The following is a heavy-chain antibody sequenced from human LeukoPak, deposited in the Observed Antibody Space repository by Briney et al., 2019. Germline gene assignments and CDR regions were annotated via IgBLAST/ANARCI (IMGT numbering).Heavy chain of an antibody. CDR1: GDSINNYY. V-gene: IGHV4-59*08. Sequence: SETLSLTCTVSGDSINNYYWSWIRQPPGKGLEWIGYIYYSGITNYNPSLKSRVTISVDTSKNQFSLKLSSVTAADTAVYYCARHGWFGELSHDYWGQGTLVTVSS. CDR2: IYYSGIT. D-gene: IGHD3-10*01. CDR3: ARHGWFGELSHDY. J-gene: IGHJ4*02.